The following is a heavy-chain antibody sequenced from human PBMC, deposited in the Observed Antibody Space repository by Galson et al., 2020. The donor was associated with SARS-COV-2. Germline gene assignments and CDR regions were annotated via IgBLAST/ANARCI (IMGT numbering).Heavy chain of an antibody. Sequence: GGSLRLSCAASGFTFSSYAMNWVRQAPGEGLEWVSAISGSGDTTHYAGSVKGRFTISRDNSKNTLYMQMNGVRAEDTAVYYCAKRLYSSSQWETRGMDVWGQWATLIGSS. V-gene: IGHV3-23*01. CDR1: GFTFSSYA. CDR2: ISGSGDTT. D-gene: IGHD6-13*01. CDR3: AKRLYSSSQWETRGMDV. J-gene: IGHJ6*01.